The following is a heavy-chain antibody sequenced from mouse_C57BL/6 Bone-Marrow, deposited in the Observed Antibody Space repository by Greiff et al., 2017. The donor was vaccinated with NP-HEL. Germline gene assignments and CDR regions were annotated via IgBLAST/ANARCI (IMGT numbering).Heavy chain of an antibody. CDR1: GYTFTSYW. CDR2: IHPNSGST. Sequence: QVQLKQPGAELVKPGASVKLSCKASGYTFTSYWMHWVKQRPGQGLEWIGMIHPNSGSTNYNEKFKSKATLTVDKSSSTAYMQLSSLTSEDSAVYYCARPPIYYDYDGGHYYAMDYWGQGTSVTVSS. V-gene: IGHV1-64*01. D-gene: IGHD2-4*01. CDR3: ARPPIYYDYDGGHYYAMDY. J-gene: IGHJ4*01.